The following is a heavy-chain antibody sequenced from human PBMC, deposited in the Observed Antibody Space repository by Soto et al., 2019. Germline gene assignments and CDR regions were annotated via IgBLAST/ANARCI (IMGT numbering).Heavy chain of an antibody. V-gene: IGHV1-18*01. D-gene: IGHD1-26*01. CDR3: ARGGSLYWYFDL. CDR2: VAGDNGHR. Sequence: ASVKVSCKASGYTFTTHGISWVRQAPGQGLEWMGWVAGDNGHRNYAQSLQGRVTMTTDTSTNTAYMELRSLRSDDTAVYYCARGGSLYWYFDLWGRGTLVTVSS. J-gene: IGHJ2*01. CDR1: GYTFTTHG.